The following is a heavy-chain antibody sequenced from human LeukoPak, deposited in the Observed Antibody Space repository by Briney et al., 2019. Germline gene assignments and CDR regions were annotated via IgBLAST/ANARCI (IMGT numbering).Heavy chain of an antibody. D-gene: IGHD6-13*01. Sequence: PGGSLRLSCAASGFTFSSYSMNWVRQAPGKGLEWVSYISSPSSTIYYADSVKGRFTISRDNAKSSLYLQMNSLRAEDTAVYYCARGDIAAAGTLDYYYYYMDVWGKGTTVTVSS. CDR2: ISSPSSTI. J-gene: IGHJ6*03. V-gene: IGHV3-48*01. CDR3: ARGDIAAAGTLDYYYYYMDV. CDR1: GFTFSSYS.